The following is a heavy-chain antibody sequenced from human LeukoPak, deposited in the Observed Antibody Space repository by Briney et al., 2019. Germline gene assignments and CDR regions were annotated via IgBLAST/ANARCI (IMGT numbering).Heavy chain of an antibody. J-gene: IGHJ4*02. Sequence: ASVKVSCKASGYTFTRYYMHWVRQAPGQGLEWMGWINPNSGGTNYAEKFKGRVTMTRDTSISTAYMELSRLRSDDTAVYYCASQGYSYGYATLYLFDYWGQGTLVTVSS. CDR3: ASQGYSYGYATLYLFDY. V-gene: IGHV1-2*02. D-gene: IGHD5-18*01. CDR1: GYTFTRYY. CDR2: INPNSGGT.